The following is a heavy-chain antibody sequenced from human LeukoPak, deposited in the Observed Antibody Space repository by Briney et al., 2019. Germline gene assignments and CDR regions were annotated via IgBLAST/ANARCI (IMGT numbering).Heavy chain of an antibody. V-gene: IGHV3-48*04. Sequence: GGSLRLSCAASGFTFRTHSMNWVRQAPGKGLEWISYIATGSDTIYYADSVKGRFTISRDNAKNSLYLQMNSLRAEDTAVYYCADNLSLWGQGTLVTVSS. J-gene: IGHJ4*02. D-gene: IGHD1-1*01. CDR3: ADNLSL. CDR1: GFTFRTHS. CDR2: IATGSDTI.